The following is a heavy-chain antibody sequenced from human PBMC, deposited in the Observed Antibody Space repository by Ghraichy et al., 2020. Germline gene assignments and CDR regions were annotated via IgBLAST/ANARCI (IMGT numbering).Heavy chain of an antibody. CDR3: ARDHRYSSSQGFDY. Sequence: LSLSCAASGFTFSSYSMNWVRQAPGKGLEWVLYISSSSSTIYYADSVKGRFTISRDNAKNSLYLQMNSLRAEDTAVYYCARDHRYSSSQGFDYWGQGTLVTVSS. D-gene: IGHD6-6*01. CDR1: GFTFSSYS. V-gene: IGHV3-48*01. CDR2: ISSSSSTI. J-gene: IGHJ4*02.